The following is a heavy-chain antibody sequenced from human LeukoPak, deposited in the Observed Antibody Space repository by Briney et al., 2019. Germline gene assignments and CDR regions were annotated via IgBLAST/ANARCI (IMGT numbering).Heavy chain of an antibody. CDR2: IYYSGST. CDR3: ARADYGGTHPDY. D-gene: IGHD4-23*01. CDR1: GGSISSYY. J-gene: IGHJ4*02. Sequence: SETLSLTCTVSGGSISSYYWSWIRQPPGKGLEWIGYIYYSGSTNYNPSLKSRVTISVDTSKNQFFLKLSSVTAADTAVYYCARADYGGTHPDYWGQGTLVTVSS. V-gene: IGHV4-59*01.